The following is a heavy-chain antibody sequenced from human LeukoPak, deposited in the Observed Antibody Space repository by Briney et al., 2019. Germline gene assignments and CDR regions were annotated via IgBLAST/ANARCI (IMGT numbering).Heavy chain of an antibody. CDR1: GYTFTGYY. V-gene: IGHV1-2*02. D-gene: IGHD3-22*01. Sequence: ASVKVSCKASGYTFTGYYIHWVRQAPGQGLEWMRWINTNSGDTNYAQKFQGRVTVTRDTSISTAYMELSRLRSNDTAMYFCARGMYDSRPVWGQGSLVAVSS. CDR3: ARGMYDSRPV. CDR2: INTNSGDT. J-gene: IGHJ4*02.